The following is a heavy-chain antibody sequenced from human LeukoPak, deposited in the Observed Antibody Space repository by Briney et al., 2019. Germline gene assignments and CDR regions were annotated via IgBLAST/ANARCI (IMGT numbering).Heavy chain of an antibody. J-gene: IGHJ5*02. CDR3: ARFGEVPAAPGWFDP. CDR1: GFTFSSYW. V-gene: IGHV3-7*01. Sequence: PGGSLRLSCAASGFTFSSYWMSWVRQAPGKGLEWVANIKQDGSERYYVDSVKGRFTISIDNAKNSLYLQMNSLRAEDTAVYYCARFGEVPAAPGWFDPWGQGTLVTVSS. CDR2: IKQDGSER. D-gene: IGHD2-2*01.